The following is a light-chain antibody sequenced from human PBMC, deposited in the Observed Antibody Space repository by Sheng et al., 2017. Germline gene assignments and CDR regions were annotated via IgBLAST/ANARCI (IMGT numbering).Light chain of an antibody. J-gene: IGKJ2*01. CDR1: QSISSTY. CDR3: QQYGSSPHT. Sequence: EIVLTQSPGTLSLSPGERATLSCRASQSISSTYLAWYQQRSGQAPRLLIFGVSNRATGIPDRFSGSGSGTDFTLTISRLEPEDFAVYYCQQYGSSPHTFGQGTKVEIK. V-gene: IGKV3-20*01. CDR2: GVS.